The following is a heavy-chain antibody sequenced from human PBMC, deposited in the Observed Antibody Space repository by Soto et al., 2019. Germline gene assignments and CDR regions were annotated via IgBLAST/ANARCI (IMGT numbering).Heavy chain of an antibody. V-gene: IGHV3-21*01. J-gene: IGHJ4*02. CDR3: ARAGYSYGPSSAYYFDY. CDR1: GFTFSSYS. Sequence: LRLSCAASGFTFSSYSMNWVRQAPWKGLEWVSSISSSSSYIYYADSVKGRFTISRDNAKNSLYLQMNSLRAEDTAVYYCARAGYSYGPSSAYYFDYWGQGTLVTVSS. CDR2: ISSSSSYI. D-gene: IGHD5-18*01.